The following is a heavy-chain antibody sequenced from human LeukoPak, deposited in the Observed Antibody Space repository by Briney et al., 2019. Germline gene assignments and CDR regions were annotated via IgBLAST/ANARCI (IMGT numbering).Heavy chain of an antibody. V-gene: IGHV1-18*01. CDR3: ARPNDSGWPLGVMDV. J-gene: IGHJ6*02. CDR1: GYTFTSYG. CDR2: ISAYNGNT. Sequence: GASVKVSCKASGYTFTSYGISWVRQAPGQGLEWMGWISAYNGNTKYAQQLQGRVTMTTEASTSTAYMELRSLRSDDTAVYYCARPNDSGWPLGVMDVWGQGTTVTVSS. D-gene: IGHD6-19*01.